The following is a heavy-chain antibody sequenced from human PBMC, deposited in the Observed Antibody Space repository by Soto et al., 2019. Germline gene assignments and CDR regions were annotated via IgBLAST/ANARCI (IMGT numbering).Heavy chain of an antibody. J-gene: IGHJ4*01. CDR2: ISAYNGNT. V-gene: IGHV1-18*01. D-gene: IGHD3-16*01. Sequence: GSAGKVCCEDRFNSNANTGIRWGRQAPARGLERMGWISAYNGNTNYAQNFQGRVTMTTDTSTSTAYMELRSLRSDDTAVYYCARGGTSIDYWG. CDR1: FNSNANTG. CDR3: ARGGTSIDY.